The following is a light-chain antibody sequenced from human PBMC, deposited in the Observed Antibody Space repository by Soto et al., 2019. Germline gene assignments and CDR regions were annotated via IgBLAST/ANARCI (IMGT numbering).Light chain of an antibody. V-gene: IGKV1-5*03. J-gene: IGKJ1*01. CDR3: QPYNSYPRT. Sequence: DIQMTQSPSTLSASVGDRVTITCRASQSIDSWLAWYRHKPGKAPKLLIFKASTLETGVPSRFSGSGSETEFTLTISSLQPDDSATYYCQPYNSYPRTFGQGTKVDIK. CDR2: KAS. CDR1: QSIDSW.